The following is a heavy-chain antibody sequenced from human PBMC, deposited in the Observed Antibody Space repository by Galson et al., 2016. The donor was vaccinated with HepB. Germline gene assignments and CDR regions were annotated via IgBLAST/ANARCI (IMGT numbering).Heavy chain of an antibody. CDR3: ARSQWLGAFDY. CDR1: DDSLTSSSFY. D-gene: IGHD6-19*01. Sequence: LSLTCSVSDDSLTSSSFYWGWIRQPPGKGLEWIGSIDSSGNPYHNPSLKSRVTMSADTSKKQFSLNLSSVTAADTAVYFCARSQWLGAFDYWGQGTLVTVSS. J-gene: IGHJ4*02. V-gene: IGHV4-39*01. CDR2: IDSSGNP.